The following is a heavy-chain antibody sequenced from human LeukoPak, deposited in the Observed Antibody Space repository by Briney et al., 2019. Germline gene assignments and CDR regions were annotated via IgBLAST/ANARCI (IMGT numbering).Heavy chain of an antibody. CDR3: AKDPGKLVGATGD. CDR1: GFTFSSYG. CDR2: IRYDGSNK. V-gene: IGHV3-30*02. Sequence: GSLRLSCAASGFTFSSYGMHWVRQAPGKGLEWVAFIRYDGSNKYYADSVKGRFTISRDNSKNTLYLQMNSLRAEDTAVYYCAKDPGKLVGATGDWGQGTLVTVSS. J-gene: IGHJ4*02. D-gene: IGHD1-26*01.